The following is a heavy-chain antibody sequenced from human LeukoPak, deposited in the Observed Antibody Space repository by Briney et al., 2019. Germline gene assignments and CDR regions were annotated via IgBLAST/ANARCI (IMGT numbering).Heavy chain of an antibody. CDR1: GYTFTSYD. V-gene: IGHV1-8*03. CDR3: ARDRSDDILNY. CDR2: MNPNSGNT. Sequence: ASVKVSCKASGYTFTSYDINWVRQATGQGLEWMGWMNPNSGNTGYAQKFQGRVTITRNTSISTAYMELSSLRSDDTAVYYCARDRSDDILNYWGQGTLVTVSS. J-gene: IGHJ4*02. D-gene: IGHD3-9*01.